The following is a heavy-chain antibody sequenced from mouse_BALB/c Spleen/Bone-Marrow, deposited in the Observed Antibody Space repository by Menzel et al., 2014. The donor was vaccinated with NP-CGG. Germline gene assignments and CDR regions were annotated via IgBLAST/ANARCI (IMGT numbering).Heavy chain of an antibody. V-gene: IGHV2-9*02. CDR1: GSSLTSYG. CDR3: ARDRGDYVFAY. J-gene: IGHJ3*01. CDR2: IWAGGST. D-gene: IGHD2-4*01. Sequence: VKLQESGPGLVAPSQSLSITCTVSGSSLTSYGVHWVRQPPGKGLEWLGVIWAGGSTNYNSALMSRLGISKDNSKSQVFLKMNSLQTDDTAMYYCARDRGDYVFAYWGQGTLVTVSA.